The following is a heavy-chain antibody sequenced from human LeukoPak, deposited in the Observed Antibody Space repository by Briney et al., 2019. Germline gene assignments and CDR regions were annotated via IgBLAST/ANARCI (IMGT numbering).Heavy chain of an antibody. Sequence: PGGSLRLSCAASGFTFSSYGMHWVRQAPGKGLEWVAVISYDGSNKYYADSVKGRFTISRDNSKDTLYLQMNSLRAEDTAVYYCARDPSFEKQLVPPDYWGQGTLVTVSS. CDR2: ISYDGSNK. V-gene: IGHV3-30*03. CDR1: GFTFSSYG. CDR3: ARDPSFEKQLVPPDY. J-gene: IGHJ4*02. D-gene: IGHD6-13*01.